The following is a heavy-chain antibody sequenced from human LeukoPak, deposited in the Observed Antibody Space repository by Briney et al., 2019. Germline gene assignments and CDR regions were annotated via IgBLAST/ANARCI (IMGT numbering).Heavy chain of an antibody. Sequence: GGSLRLSCIASGFTFSGYAMSWVRQAPEKGLEWVSTISGSGGSTYYADSVKGRFTISRDTSKNAVYLQMNSLRAEDTAVYYCAKAGGRGSGSYWWSFDYWGQGTLVIVSS. V-gene: IGHV3-23*01. D-gene: IGHD3-10*01. CDR3: AKAGGRGSGSYWWSFDY. CDR1: GFTFSGYA. CDR2: ISGSGGST. J-gene: IGHJ4*02.